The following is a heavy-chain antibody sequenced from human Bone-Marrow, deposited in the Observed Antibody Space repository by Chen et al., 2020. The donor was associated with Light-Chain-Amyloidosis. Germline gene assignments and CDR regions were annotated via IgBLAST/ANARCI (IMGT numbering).Heavy chain of an antibody. Sequence: QVQLVQSGAEVKKPGSSVKVSCRTSRGTFSSFPIIWVRQAPGQGLEWVGGVIPILDTPTYAQKFQGRVTITADDSTSTAYMELRSLTSEDTAVYFCARVPRVLAAHALDIWGQGTIVSVSS. CDR3: ARVPRVLAAHALDI. CDR1: RGTFSSFP. J-gene: IGHJ3*02. CDR2: VIPILDTP. D-gene: IGHD2-15*01. V-gene: IGHV1-69*01.